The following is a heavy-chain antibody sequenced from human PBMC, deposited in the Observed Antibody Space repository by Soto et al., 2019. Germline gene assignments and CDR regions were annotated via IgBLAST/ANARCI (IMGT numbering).Heavy chain of an antibody. CDR2: MYYNGNI. V-gene: IGHV4-59*01. D-gene: IGHD3-16*01. J-gene: IGHJ5*02. CDR3: ASGGNWFDP. Sequence: SSETLSLTCNVSGGSISNYYWTWVRQSPEKGLEWIGYMYYNGNINYNPSLKSRVTISIETSKNQFSLTLKSVTAADTAAHSCASGGNWFDPWGQGVLVTVSS. CDR1: GGSISNYY.